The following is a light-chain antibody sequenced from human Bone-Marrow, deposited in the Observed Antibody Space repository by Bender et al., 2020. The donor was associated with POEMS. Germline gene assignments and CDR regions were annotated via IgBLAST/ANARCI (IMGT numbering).Light chain of an antibody. V-gene: IGLV2-23*02. CDR2: DVN. CDR1: SSDVGNFNL. J-gene: IGLJ1*01. CDR3: CSYVVSNTYV. Sequence: QSALTQPASVSASPGQSITISCTGTSSDVGNFNLVSWYQQHPGKAPQLILYDVNKRPSGVSNRFSGSKTGNTASLTISGLQAEDEADYYCCSYVVSNTYVFGTGTKVTVL.